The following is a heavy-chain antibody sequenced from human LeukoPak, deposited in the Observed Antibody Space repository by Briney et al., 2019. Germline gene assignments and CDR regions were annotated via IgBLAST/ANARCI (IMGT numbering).Heavy chain of an antibody. D-gene: IGHD3-9*01. CDR3: ARGGYYDILTGYYRQFDY. V-gene: IGHV4-61*02. J-gene: IGHJ4*02. Sequence: SETLSLTCSVSGDSITSSTYYWSWIRQPAGKGLEWIGRISSSGSTNYNPSLKSRVTISVDTSKNQFSLKLSSVTAADTAVYYCARGGYYDILTGYYRQFDYWGQGTLVTVSS. CDR2: ISSSGST. CDR1: GDSITSSTYY.